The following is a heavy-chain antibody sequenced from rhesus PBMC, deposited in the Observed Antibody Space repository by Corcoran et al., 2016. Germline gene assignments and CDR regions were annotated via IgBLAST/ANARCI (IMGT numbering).Heavy chain of an antibody. CDR3: VRGTPPDN. CDR1: GYSIRSGHY. Sequence: QVQLQESGPGLVKPSETLSLTCAVSGYSIRSGHYWGWIRQPPGKGLEYIGYFDGPTRNTYFYNSSPERRVTISQETSTNYFLLTLSSVIAADTAIYFCVRGTPPDNWGQGVLVTVSS. CDR2: FDGPTRNT. J-gene: IGHJ4*01. V-gene: IGHV4-99*01. D-gene: IGHD5-42*01.